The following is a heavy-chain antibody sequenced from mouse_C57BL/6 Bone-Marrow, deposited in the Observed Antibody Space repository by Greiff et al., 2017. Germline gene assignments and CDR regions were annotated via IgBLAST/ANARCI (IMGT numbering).Heavy chain of an antibody. CDR2: IYPGSGST. CDR3: ARSVDY. V-gene: IGHV1-55*01. CDR1: GYTFTSYW. Sequence: VKLQESGAELVKPGASVKMSCKASGYTFTSYWITWVKQRPGQGLEWIGDIYPGSGSTNYSEKFKSKATLTVDTSSSTAYMQLSSLTSEDSAVYYCARSVDYWGQGTSVTVSS. J-gene: IGHJ4*01.